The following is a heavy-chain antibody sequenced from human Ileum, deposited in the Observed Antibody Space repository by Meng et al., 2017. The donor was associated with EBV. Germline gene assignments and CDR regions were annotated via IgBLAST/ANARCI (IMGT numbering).Heavy chain of an antibody. D-gene: IGHD2-21*02. CDR2: MSYTGST. J-gene: IGHJ4*02. Sequence: QVQLQESGPGLVKPSETLALTCSVSNGSVSSYGYYWTWIRQPPGKGLEWIGYMSYTGSTNYKSTLTSRVTISVDKSKNQFSLKLSSVTAADTAVYYCARERGGGDRGIQWGQGTLVTVSS. CDR3: ARERGGGDRGIQ. V-gene: IGHV4-61*08. CDR1: NGSVSSYGYY.